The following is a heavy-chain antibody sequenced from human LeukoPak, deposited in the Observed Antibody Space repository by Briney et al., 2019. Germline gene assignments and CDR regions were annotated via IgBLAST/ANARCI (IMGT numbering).Heavy chain of an antibody. D-gene: IGHD6-19*01. CDR3: ARATYSSGWGTSDY. CDR2: IYYSGST. J-gene: IGHJ4*02. Sequence: SETLSLTCTVSGGSIISYYWSWIRQPPGKGLEWIGYIYYSGSTNYNPSLKSRVTISVDTSKNQFSLKLSSVTAADTAVYYCARATYSSGWGTSDYWGQGTLVTVSP. V-gene: IGHV4-59*01. CDR1: GGSIISYY.